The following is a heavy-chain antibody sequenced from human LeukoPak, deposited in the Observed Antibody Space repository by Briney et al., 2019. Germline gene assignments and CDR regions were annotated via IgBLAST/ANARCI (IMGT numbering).Heavy chain of an antibody. CDR2: ISGSGATT. J-gene: IGHJ5*02. V-gene: IGHV3-23*01. D-gene: IGHD2-2*01. CDR3: AHFVASTSFQLDP. CDR1: GFTFSSYA. Sequence: GGSLRLSCAASGFTFSSYAMHWVRQAPGKGLEWVSGISGSGATTYYAESVKGRFTISRDNSKKTLYLKMNSLRAEDTAVYYCAHFVASTSFQLDPWGQGTLVIVSS.